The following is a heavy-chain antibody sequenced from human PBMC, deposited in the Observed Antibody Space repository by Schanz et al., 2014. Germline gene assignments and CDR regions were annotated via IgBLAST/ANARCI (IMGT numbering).Heavy chain of an antibody. Sequence: QVQLVDSGGGVVQPGRSLRLSCVASGFTFSSYDVFWVRQAPGKGLEWVAILWHDGSKKYYADSVKGRFTISRDNSKNTLYLQMNSLRAEDTAVYYCARGGPAYYFDDWGQGTLVTVSS. CDR3: ARGGPAYYFDD. J-gene: IGHJ4*02. V-gene: IGHV3-33*01. CDR2: LWHDGSKK. CDR1: GFTFSSYD.